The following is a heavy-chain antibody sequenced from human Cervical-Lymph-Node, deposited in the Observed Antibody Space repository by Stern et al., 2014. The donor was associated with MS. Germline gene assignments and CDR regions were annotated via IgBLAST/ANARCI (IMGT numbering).Heavy chain of an antibody. CDR1: GGTFTNYA. Sequence: QVQLVQSGAEVKKPGSSVKVSCKASGGTFTNYAFSWVRQAPGQGLEWMGGIIPIFGTANYAQNFQGRVTITADEFTSTAYMELSSLRSDDTAIYYCARDSDILFAMDVWGQGTTVTVSS. CDR3: ARDSDILFAMDV. D-gene: IGHD2-15*01. V-gene: IGHV1-69*01. J-gene: IGHJ6*02. CDR2: IIPIFGTA.